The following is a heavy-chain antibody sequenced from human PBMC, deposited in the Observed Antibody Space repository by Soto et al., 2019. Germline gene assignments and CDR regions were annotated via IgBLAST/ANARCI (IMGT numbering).Heavy chain of an antibody. V-gene: IGHV3-23*01. CDR2: ISGSGGST. Sequence: GGSLRLSCAASGFTFSSYAMSWVRQAPGKGLEWVSAISGSGGSTYYADSVKGRFTISRDNSKNTLYLQMNSLRAEDTAVYYCAKDLDDSAASDYYYGMDVWGQGTTVTVSS. J-gene: IGHJ6*02. CDR1: GFTFSSYA. D-gene: IGHD4-4*01. CDR3: AKDLDDSAASDYYYGMDV.